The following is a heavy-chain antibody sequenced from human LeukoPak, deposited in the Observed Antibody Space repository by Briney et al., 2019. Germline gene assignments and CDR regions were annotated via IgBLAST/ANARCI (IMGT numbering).Heavy chain of an antibody. CDR1: GGSISRSSYY. J-gene: IGHJ4*02. D-gene: IGHD6-19*01. CDR3: ARDVQDSSGWVSHDY. V-gene: IGHV4-61*01. Sequence: PSENLSLTCTVSGGSISRSSYYWSWIRQPPGKGLEWIGYIYYSGSTNYNPSLKSRVTISVDTSKNQFSLKLSSVTAADTAVYYCARDVQDSSGWVSHDYWGQGTLVTVSS. CDR2: IYYSGST.